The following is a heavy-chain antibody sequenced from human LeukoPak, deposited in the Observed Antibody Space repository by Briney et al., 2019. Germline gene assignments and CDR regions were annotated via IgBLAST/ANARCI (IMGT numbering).Heavy chain of an antibody. CDR3: ARFPYGVVFSYYYGMDV. J-gene: IGHJ6*02. V-gene: IGHV4-34*01. D-gene: IGHD3-3*01. CDR1: GGSFSGYY. Sequence: SETLSLTCAVYGGSFSGYYWSWIRRPPGKGLEWIGEINHSGSTNYNPSLKSRVTISVDTSKNQFSLKLSSVTAADTAVYYCARFPYGVVFSYYYGMDVWGQGTTVTVSS. CDR2: INHSGST.